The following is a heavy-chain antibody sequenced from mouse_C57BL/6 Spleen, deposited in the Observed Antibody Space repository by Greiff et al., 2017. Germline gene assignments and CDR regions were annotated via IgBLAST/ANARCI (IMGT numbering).Heavy chain of an antibody. Sequence: VQLQQSGAGLVKPGASVKISCTASGYAFSSYWMNWVKQRPGKGLEWIGQICPGDGDTNSNGKFKGKATLTADKSSSTAYMQLSSLTSEDSAVYFCARPYDYDGGVFDYWGQGTTLTVSS. V-gene: IGHV1-80*01. CDR2: ICPGDGDT. CDR3: ARPYDYDGGVFDY. D-gene: IGHD2-4*01. CDR1: GYAFSSYW. J-gene: IGHJ2*01.